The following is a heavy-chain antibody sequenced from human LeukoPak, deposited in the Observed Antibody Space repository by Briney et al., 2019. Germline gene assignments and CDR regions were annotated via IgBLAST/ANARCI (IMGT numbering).Heavy chain of an antibody. CDR3: ARARGMAAAGNWFDP. J-gene: IGHJ5*02. D-gene: IGHD6-13*01. CDR2: IYTSGST. Sequence: SQTLPLTCTVSGGSISSGSYYWSWIRQPAGKGLEWIGRIYTSGSTNYNPSLKSRVTISIDTSKNQFSLRLSSVTAADTAVYFCARARGMAAAGNWFDPWGQGTLVTVSS. CDR1: GGSISSGSYY. V-gene: IGHV4-61*02.